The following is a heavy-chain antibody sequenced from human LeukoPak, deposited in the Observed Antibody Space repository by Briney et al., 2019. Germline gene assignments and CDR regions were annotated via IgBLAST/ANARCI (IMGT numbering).Heavy chain of an antibody. V-gene: IGHV3-7*01. J-gene: IGHJ1*01. CDR3: ARDRYFQY. CDR2: IKQDGNEK. Sequence: GGSLRLSCAASGFTFGNYWMSWVRQVPGKGLEWVANIKQDGNEKHYVDSVKGRFTISRDNAKNSLYLQMNSLRVEDTAVYYCARDRYFQYWGQGTLVIVSS. CDR1: GFTFGNYW. D-gene: IGHD1-14*01.